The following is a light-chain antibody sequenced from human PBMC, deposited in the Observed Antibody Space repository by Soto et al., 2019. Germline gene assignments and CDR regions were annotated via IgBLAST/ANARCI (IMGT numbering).Light chain of an antibody. Sequence: QSVLTQPPSASGTPGQRVTISCSGSSSNIGSNTVNWYQHLPGTAPKLLIYSHNQRPSGVPDRFSGSKSGTSASLAIRGLQSEDEADYYCAAWDDSLNGYVFGTGTKLTVL. V-gene: IGLV1-44*01. CDR1: SSNIGSNT. J-gene: IGLJ1*01. CDR3: AAWDDSLNGYV. CDR2: SHN.